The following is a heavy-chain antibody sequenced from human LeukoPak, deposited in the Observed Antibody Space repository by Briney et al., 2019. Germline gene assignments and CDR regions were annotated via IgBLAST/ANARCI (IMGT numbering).Heavy chain of an antibody. CDR2: IKGDGSSI. CDR3: VRDGVGAPPFDY. D-gene: IGHD1-26*01. V-gene: IGHV3-74*01. Sequence: LSGGSLRLSCAASGFTFSNHWMHWVRQTPGKGLVWVSRIKGDGSSISHADSVKGRFTISRDSAKNTLDLQMNNLRVEDTAVYYCVRDGVGAPPFDYWGEGVLVTVSS. J-gene: IGHJ4*02. CDR1: GFTFSNHW.